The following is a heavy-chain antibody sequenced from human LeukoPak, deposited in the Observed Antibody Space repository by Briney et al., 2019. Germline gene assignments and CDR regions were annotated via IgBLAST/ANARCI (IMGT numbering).Heavy chain of an antibody. Sequence: SETLSLTCTVSGGSVSSGSYYWSWIRQPPWKGLEWIGYIYYSGSTNYNPSLKSRVTISVDTSKNQFSLKLSSVTAADTAVYYCASGYSGYDDAFDIWGQGTMVTVSS. D-gene: IGHD5-12*01. J-gene: IGHJ3*02. CDR2: IYYSGST. CDR1: GGSVSSGSYY. V-gene: IGHV4-61*01. CDR3: ASGYSGYDDAFDI.